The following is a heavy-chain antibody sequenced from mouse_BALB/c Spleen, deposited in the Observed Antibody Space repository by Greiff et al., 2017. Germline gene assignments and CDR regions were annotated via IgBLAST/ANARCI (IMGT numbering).Heavy chain of an antibody. D-gene: IGHD1-1*01. V-gene: IGHV1-20*02. CDR3: ARGGLLRWAMDY. CDR1: GYSFTGYF. CDR2: INPYNGDT. J-gene: IGHJ4*01. Sequence: EVKLQESGPELVKPGASVKISCKASGYSFTGYFMNWVMQSHGKSLEWIGRINPYNGDTFYNQKFKGKATLTVDKSSSTAHMELRSLASEDSAVYYCARGGLLRWAMDYWGQGTSVTVSS.